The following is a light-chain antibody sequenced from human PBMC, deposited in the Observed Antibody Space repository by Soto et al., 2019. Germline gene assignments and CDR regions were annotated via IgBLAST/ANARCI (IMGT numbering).Light chain of an antibody. CDR3: CSYAGSYTLV. J-gene: IGLJ3*02. CDR1: SSDVGGYNF. Sequence: QSALTQPRSVSGSPGQSVTISCTGTSSDVGGYNFVSWYQHHPGKAPKLMIYDVSKRPSGVPDRFSGSKSGSTASLTISGLQADDEDYYYCCSYAGSYTLVFGGGTKLTVL. V-gene: IGLV2-11*01. CDR2: DVS.